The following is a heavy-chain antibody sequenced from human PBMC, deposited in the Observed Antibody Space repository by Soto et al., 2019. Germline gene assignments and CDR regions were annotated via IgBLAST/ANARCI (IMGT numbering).Heavy chain of an antibody. D-gene: IGHD3-10*01. CDR1: GGSISVTDYY. CDR3: ARHGVTQAWFEFDS. CDR2: MYYSGTS. Sequence: QLQLQESGPGLVKPSETLSLTCIVSGGSISVTDYYWGWIRQPPGKGLEGIGNMYYSGTSYYNPSLRRRLTIAGDTSTTQAPLKLSSVTAADTTIDYCARHGVTQAWFEFDSWGPGTLVTVSS. V-gene: IGHV4-39*01. J-gene: IGHJ4*02.